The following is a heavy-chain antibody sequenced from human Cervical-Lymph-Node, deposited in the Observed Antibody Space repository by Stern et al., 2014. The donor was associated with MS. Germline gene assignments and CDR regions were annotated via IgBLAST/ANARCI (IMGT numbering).Heavy chain of an antibody. CDR3: ARPPPRRKWDDPNYGMDV. V-gene: IGHV5-51*03. D-gene: IGHD1-1*01. Sequence: MQLVQSGAEVKKPGESLKISCKGSGYTFTNNWIAWVRQMPGKGLEWMGIIYPDDSDIRYSPSLQGQVTISADKSLSTAYLQWSSLRAADSAVYYGARPPPRRKWDDPNYGMDVWGQGTTVTVSS. CDR1: GYTFTNNW. J-gene: IGHJ6*02. CDR2: IYPDDSDI.